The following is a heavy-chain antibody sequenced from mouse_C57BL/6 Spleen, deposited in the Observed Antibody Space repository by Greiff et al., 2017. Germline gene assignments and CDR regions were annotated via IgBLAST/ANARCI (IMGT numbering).Heavy chain of an antibody. CDR1: GYAFSSSW. V-gene: IGHV1-82*01. Sequence: VQLQESGPELVKPGASVKISCKASGYAFSSSWMNWVKQRPGKGLEWIGRIYPGDGDTNYNGKFKGKATLTADKSSSTAYMQLSSLTSEDSAVYFCASGGYSNFYAMDYWGQGTSVTVSS. D-gene: IGHD2-5*01. CDR3: ASGGYSNFYAMDY. J-gene: IGHJ4*01. CDR2: IYPGDGDT.